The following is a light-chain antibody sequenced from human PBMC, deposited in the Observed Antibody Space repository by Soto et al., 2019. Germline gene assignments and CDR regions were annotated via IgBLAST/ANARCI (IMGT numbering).Light chain of an antibody. J-gene: IGKJ1*01. Sequence: DIQMTQSPSTLSASVGDRVTITCRASQSISSWFAWYQQKPGKAPKVLIYDASTLESGIPSRFSGSGSGTEFTLTISSLQPDDFATYYCQHYNSLWTFGQGTKVEIK. CDR2: DAS. V-gene: IGKV1-5*01. CDR1: QSISSW. CDR3: QHYNSLWT.